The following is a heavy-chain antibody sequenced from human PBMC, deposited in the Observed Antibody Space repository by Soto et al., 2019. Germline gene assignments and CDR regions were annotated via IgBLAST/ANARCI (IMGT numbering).Heavy chain of an antibody. J-gene: IGHJ3*02. CDR1: GFTFSSYS. CDR3: AGSSGSYSGVFDI. CDR2: ISSSSSSI. V-gene: IGHV3-48*02. Sequence: GGSLRLSCAASGFTFSSYSMNWVRQAPGKGLEWVSYISSSSSSIYYADSVKGRFTISRDNAKNSMYLQMNSLRDEDTAVYYCAGSSGSYSGVFDIWGQGTMVTVSS. D-gene: IGHD1-26*01.